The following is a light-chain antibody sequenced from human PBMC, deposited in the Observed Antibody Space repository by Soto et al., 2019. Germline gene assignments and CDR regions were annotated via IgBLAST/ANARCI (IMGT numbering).Light chain of an antibody. CDR3: QQYGSSPLT. Sequence: EIVLTQSPGALSLSPGERATLSCRASQSVNNNYLAWYQQKPGQAPRLLIYGASRRATGIPDRFSGSGSGTDFTLTISRLEPEDFAVYSCQQYGSSPLTVGGGTKVEIK. V-gene: IGKV3-20*01. J-gene: IGKJ4*01. CDR2: GAS. CDR1: QSVNNNY.